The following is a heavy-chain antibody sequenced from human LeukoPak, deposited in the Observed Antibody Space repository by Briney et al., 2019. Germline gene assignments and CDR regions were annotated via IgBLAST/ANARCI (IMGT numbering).Heavy chain of an antibody. CDR2: ISSSSSYI. D-gene: IGHD3-22*01. J-gene: IGHJ4*02. Sequence: GGSLRLSCAASGFTFSSYSMNWVRQAPGKGLEWVSSISSSSSYIYYADSVKGRFTISRDNAKNSLYLQMNSLRAEDTAVYYCARDYDDSSGYYFPYYFDYWGQGTLVTVSS. CDR1: GFTFSSYS. CDR3: ARDYDDSSGYYFPYYFDY. V-gene: IGHV3-21*01.